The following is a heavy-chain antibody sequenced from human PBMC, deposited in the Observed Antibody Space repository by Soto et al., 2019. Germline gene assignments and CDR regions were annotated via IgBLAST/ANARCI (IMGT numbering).Heavy chain of an antibody. CDR1: GYTFTSYG. CDR3: ARFSSRHMTHWYFDL. J-gene: IGHJ2*01. D-gene: IGHD6-13*01. Sequence: QVQLVQSGAEVKKPGASVKVSCKASGYTFTSYGISWVRQAPGQGLEWMGWISAYNGNTNYAQKLQGRLTMTTDTSTSTAYMELRSLRSDDTAVYYCARFSSRHMTHWYFDLWGRGTLVTVSS. CDR2: ISAYNGNT. V-gene: IGHV1-18*01.